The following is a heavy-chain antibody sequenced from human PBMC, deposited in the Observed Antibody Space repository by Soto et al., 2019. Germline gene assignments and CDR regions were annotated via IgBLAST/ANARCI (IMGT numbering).Heavy chain of an antibody. CDR3: AREQISWYSNYYYGVDV. Sequence: QVQLVESGGGVVQPGRSLRLSCAASGFTFSSYGMHWVRQAPGKGLEWVAVIWYDGSNKYYADSVKGRFTISRDNSKNTLYLQMNSLRAEDTAVYYCAREQISWYSNYYYGVDVWGQGTTVTVSS. J-gene: IGHJ6*02. V-gene: IGHV3-33*01. D-gene: IGHD6-13*01. CDR2: IWYDGSNK. CDR1: GFTFSSYG.